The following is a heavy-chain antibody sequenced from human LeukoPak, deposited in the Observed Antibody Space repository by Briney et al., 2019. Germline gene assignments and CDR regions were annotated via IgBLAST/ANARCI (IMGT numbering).Heavy chain of an antibody. CDR1: GFTFSSYS. D-gene: IGHD5-12*01. Sequence: PGGSLRLSCAASGFTFSSYSMNWVRQAPGKGLEWVSSISSSSSYIYYADSVKGRFTISRDNAKNSLYLQMNSLRAEDTAVYYCAREWPLEYYFDYWGQGTLVTVSS. CDR2: ISSSSSYI. CDR3: AREWPLEYYFDY. V-gene: IGHV3-21*01. J-gene: IGHJ4*02.